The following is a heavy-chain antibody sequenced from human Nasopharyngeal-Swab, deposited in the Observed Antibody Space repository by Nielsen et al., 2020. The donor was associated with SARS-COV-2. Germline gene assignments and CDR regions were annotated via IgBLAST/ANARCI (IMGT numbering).Heavy chain of an antibody. CDR3: AREYSGDYRAFDI. J-gene: IGHJ3*02. Sequence: ASVQVSCKASGYTFTSYAMNWVRQAPGQGLEWMGWINTNTGNPTYAQGFTGRFVFSLDNSVSTAYLQISSLKAEDTAVYYCAREYSGDYRAFDIWGQGTMVTVSS. D-gene: IGHD1-26*01. CDR2: INTNTGNP. CDR1: GYTFTSYA. V-gene: IGHV7-4-1*02.